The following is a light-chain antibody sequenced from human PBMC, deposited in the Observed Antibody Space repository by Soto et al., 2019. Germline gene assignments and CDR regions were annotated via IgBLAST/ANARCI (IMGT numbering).Light chain of an antibody. J-gene: IGLJ2*01. CDR2: DVS. Sequence: QSALTQPASVSGSPGQSITISCTGTSSDVGGYNYVSWYQQHPGEAPKLMIYDVSYRPSGVSNRFSGSKSGNTASLTISGLQVEDEADYYCSSYTSRSTLVFGGGTKLTV. V-gene: IGLV2-14*01. CDR1: SSDVGGYNY. CDR3: SSYTSRSTLV.